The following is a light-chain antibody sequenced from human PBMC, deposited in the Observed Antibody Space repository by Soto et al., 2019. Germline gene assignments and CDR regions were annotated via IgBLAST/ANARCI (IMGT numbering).Light chain of an antibody. CDR1: SGDIGSYNR. CDR3: SSYTNINTRACV. CDR2: EVT. J-gene: IGLJ1*01. V-gene: IGLV2-14*01. Sequence: QPVLAQPACVSVSPGQSITISCTGTSGDIGSYNRVSWYQQHPGKAPKLIIYEVTDRPSGVSNRFSGSKSGNTASLTISGLQAEDEAEYYCSSYTNINTRACVFGTGTKVTVL.